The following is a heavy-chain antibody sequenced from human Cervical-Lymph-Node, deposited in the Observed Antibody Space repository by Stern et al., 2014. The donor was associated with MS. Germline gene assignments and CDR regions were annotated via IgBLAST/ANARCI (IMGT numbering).Heavy chain of an antibody. CDR2: LVVDSAGT. V-gene: IGHV1-58*02. CDR3: AAEGEYIRSGIYHYTGMDV. J-gene: IGHJ6*02. CDR1: GFTFLSSA. D-gene: IGHD3-10*01. Sequence: QMQLVQSGPEVKRPGTSVRVSCKASGFTFLSSAMQWVRQARGQRLEWIGFLVVDSAGTSYAQKFHDRVTISRDMSTSTVNMELSSLRSEDTAVYYCAAEGEYIRSGIYHYTGMDVWGQGTTVTVSS.